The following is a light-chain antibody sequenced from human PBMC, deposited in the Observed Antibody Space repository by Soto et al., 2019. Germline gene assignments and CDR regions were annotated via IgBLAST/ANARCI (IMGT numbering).Light chain of an antibody. CDR2: GAS. CDR1: QSVSSSY. J-gene: IGKJ3*01. V-gene: IGKV3-20*01. CDR3: QQFGSPFT. Sequence: EIVLTQSPGTLSLSPGERATLSCRASQSVSSSYLAWYQHKPGQAPRLLIYGASTMATGIPDRFSGSGSGTDFTLTISRLEPEDFAVYFCQQFGSPFTFGPGTKVDLK.